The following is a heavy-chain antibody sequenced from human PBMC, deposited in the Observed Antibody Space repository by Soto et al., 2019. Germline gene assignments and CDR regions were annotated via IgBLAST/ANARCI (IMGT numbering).Heavy chain of an antibody. V-gene: IGHV4-39*01. CDR1: GGSITSSSHF. CDR3: AGQTFTIAAASYGRSNWLDP. CDR2: ISFTGNT. Sequence: PSETLSLTCSASGGSITSSSHFWGWVRQPPGKGLEWIGTISFTGNTYYTPSLKSRLTMSIDTSNNEFSLSLNSLTAADTAVYYCAGQTFTIAAASYGRSNWLDPWGPGTLVTVSS. D-gene: IGHD6-25*01. J-gene: IGHJ5*02.